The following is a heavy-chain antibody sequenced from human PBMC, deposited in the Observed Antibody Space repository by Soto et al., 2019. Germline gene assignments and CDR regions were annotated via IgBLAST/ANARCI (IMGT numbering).Heavy chain of an antibody. CDR2: INHSGST. Sequence: QVQLQQWGAGLLKPSETLSLTCAVYGGSFSGYYWSWIRQPPGKGLEWIGEINHSGSTNYNPSLKSRVTISVDTSKNQFSLKLSSVTAADTAVYYCARGRPTTVTHIIYYFDYWCQGTLVTVSS. CDR1: GGSFSGYY. J-gene: IGHJ4*02. CDR3: ARGRPTTVTHIIYYFDY. D-gene: IGHD4-17*01. V-gene: IGHV4-34*01.